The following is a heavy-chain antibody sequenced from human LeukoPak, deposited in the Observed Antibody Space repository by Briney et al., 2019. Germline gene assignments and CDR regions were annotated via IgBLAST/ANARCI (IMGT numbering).Heavy chain of an antibody. CDR3: ARDLGGSSGY. J-gene: IGHJ4*02. V-gene: IGHV1-69*05. CDR1: GGTFSSYA. CDR2: IIPIFGTA. D-gene: IGHD2-15*01. Sequence: GASVKDSCKASGGTFSSYAISWVRQAPGQGLEWMGRIIPIFGTANYAQKFQGRVTITTDESTSTAYMELSSLRSEDTAVYYCARDLGGSSGYWGQGTLVTVSS.